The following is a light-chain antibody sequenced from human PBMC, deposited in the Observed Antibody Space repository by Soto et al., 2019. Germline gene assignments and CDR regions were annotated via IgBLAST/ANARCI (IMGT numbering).Light chain of an antibody. CDR1: QSVSSSY. Sequence: EIVLTQSPGTLSLSPGERATLSCRASQSVSSSYLAWYQQKPGQAPRLLIYGASSRATGIPDRFSGSGSGTDFTLTISRLVPEDFAVYYCQQYCSSPQWTFGQGAKLEIK. V-gene: IGKV3-20*01. CDR3: QQYCSSPQWT. J-gene: IGKJ1*01. CDR2: GAS.